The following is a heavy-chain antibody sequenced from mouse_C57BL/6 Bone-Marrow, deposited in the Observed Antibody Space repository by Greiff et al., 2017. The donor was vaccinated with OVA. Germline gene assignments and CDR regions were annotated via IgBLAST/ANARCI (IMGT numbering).Heavy chain of an antibody. CDR3: ARWATDSYDDFDY. CDR1: GYTFTSYW. D-gene: IGHD2-12*01. V-gene: IGHV1-55*01. J-gene: IGHJ2*01. CDR2: IYPGSGST. Sequence: QVQLQQPGAELVKPGASVKMSCKASGYTFTSYWIPWVKQRPGQGLEWIGEIYPGSGSTNYNEKFKSKATLTVDTSSSTAYMQLSSLTSENSAVYDCARWATDSYDDFDYWGQGTTLTVSS.